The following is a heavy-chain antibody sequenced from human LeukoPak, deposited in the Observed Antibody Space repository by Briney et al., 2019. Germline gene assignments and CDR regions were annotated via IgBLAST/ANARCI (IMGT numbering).Heavy chain of an antibody. J-gene: IGHJ4*02. Sequence: SETLSLTCTVSGGSISSSSYYWGWIRQPPGKGLEWIGSIYYSGSTYYNPSLKSRVTISVDTSKTQFSLKLSSVTAADTAVYYCARTDSGYDSFDYWGQGTLVTVSS. D-gene: IGHD5-12*01. CDR3: ARTDSGYDSFDY. CDR2: IYYSGST. V-gene: IGHV4-39*01. CDR1: GGSISSSSYY.